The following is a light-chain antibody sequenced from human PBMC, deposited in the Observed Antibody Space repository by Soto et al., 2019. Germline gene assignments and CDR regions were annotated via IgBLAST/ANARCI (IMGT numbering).Light chain of an antibody. CDR1: QTLSSNS. CDR3: QQYESSPVT. J-gene: IGKJ4*01. CDR2: GAS. Sequence: EIVLTQSPGTLSLSPGESATLSCRASQTLSSNSLAWYQQRPGQTPRVLVYGASNRATGIPDKFSGSGSGTDFTLTISRLEPEDFAVYYCQQYESSPVTFGGGTKVDI. V-gene: IGKV3-20*01.